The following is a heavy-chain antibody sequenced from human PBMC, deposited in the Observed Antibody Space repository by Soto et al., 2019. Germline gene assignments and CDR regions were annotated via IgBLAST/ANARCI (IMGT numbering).Heavy chain of an antibody. V-gene: IGHV5-10-1*01. D-gene: IGHD6-19*01. CDR2: IDPSDSYT. CDR1: GYSFTSYS. CDR3: ARHSGSGWSRFDP. J-gene: IGHJ5*02. Sequence: GESLKISGKGSGYSFTSYSISWVRQMHGKGLEWMGRIDPSDSYTNYSPSFQGHVTISADKSISTAYLQWSSLKASDTAMYYCARHSGSGWSRFDPCGQGTLVTVSS.